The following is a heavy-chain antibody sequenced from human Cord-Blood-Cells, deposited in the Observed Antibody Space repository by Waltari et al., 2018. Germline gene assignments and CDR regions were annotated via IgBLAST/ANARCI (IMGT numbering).Heavy chain of an antibody. D-gene: IGHD6-13*01. V-gene: IGHV4-34*01. CDR2: INHSGST. J-gene: IGHJ6*02. Sequence: QVQLQQWGAGLLKPSETLSLTCAVYGGSFSGYYCSWIRQPPGKWLEWIGEINHSGSTNYNPSLKSRVTISVDTSKNQFSLKLSSVTAADTAVYYCARGPQQHYYYYGMDVWGQGTTVTVSS. CDR3: ARGPQQHYYYYGMDV. CDR1: GGSFSGYY.